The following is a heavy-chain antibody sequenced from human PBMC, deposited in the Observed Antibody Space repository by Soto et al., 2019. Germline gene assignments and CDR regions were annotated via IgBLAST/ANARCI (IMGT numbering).Heavy chain of an antibody. CDR1: GFTFSSYN. Sequence: EVQLAESGGGLVQPGGSLRLSCAASGFTFSSYNMNWVRQAPGKGLEWVSYISSGTSTIYYADSVKGRFTISRDNAKNSLYLQMNSLRAEETAVYCCAIEGDSRGWYNWFDPWGQGTLVTVSS. V-gene: IGHV3-48*01. J-gene: IGHJ5*02. CDR3: AIEGDSRGWYNWFDP. CDR2: ISSGTSTI. D-gene: IGHD3-22*01.